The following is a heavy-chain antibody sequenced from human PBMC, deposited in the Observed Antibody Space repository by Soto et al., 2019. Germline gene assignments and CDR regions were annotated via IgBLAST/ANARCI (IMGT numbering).Heavy chain of an antibody. CDR3: ARDLYYYDSSGYYLTGDNDYYYGMDV. J-gene: IGHJ6*02. V-gene: IGHV4-4*07. D-gene: IGHD3-22*01. Sequence: SETLSLTCTVSGGSISSYYWSWIRQPAGKGLEWIGRIYTSGSTNYNPSLKSRVTMSVDTSKNQFSLKLSSVTAADTAVYYCARDLYYYDSSGYYLTGDNDYYYGMDVWGQGTTVTVSS. CDR1: GGSISSYY. CDR2: IYTSGST.